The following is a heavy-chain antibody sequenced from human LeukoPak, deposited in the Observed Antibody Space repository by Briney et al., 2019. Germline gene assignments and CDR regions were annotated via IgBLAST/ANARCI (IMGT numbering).Heavy chain of an antibody. D-gene: IGHD5-24*01. J-gene: IGHJ4*02. V-gene: IGHV1-69*13. CDR3: ARVRDGYTIIDY. Sequence: ASVKVSCKASGGTFSSYAISWVRQAPGQGLEWMGGIIPIFGTANYAQKFQGRVTITADESTSTAYMELSSLRSEDTAVYYCARVRDGYTIIDYWGQGTLVTVSS. CDR2: IIPIFGTA. CDR1: GGTFSSYA.